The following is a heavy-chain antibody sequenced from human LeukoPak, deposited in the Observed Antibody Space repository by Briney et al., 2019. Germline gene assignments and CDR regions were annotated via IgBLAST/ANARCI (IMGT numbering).Heavy chain of an antibody. CDR3: GKERYCTINSCYTGSARDI. CDR1: RYTFSTYW. V-gene: IGHV3-7*04. J-gene: IGHJ3*02. CDR2: IKQDGSEK. Sequence: GGSLRLSCAASRYTFSTYWMSWVRQAPGKGPEWVASIKQDGSEKYYVDSVKGRYTISRDNAKNSLYLEMNTLRAEDTAVYYCGKERYCTINSCYTGSARDIWGQGTMVTVSS. D-gene: IGHD2-2*02.